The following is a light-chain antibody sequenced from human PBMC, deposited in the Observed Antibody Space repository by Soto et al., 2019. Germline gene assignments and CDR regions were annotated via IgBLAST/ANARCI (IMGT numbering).Light chain of an antibody. J-gene: IGKJ1*01. Sequence: EIVLTQSPGTLSLSLGERATLSCRASQSVTSSFLAWYQQKPGQAPRLLIYGASSRGTGIPDRFSGSGSGADFTLTISRLEPDDFAVYYCQQYGSSPWTFGQGTKVEIK. CDR1: QSVTSSF. CDR3: QQYGSSPWT. V-gene: IGKV3-20*01. CDR2: GAS.